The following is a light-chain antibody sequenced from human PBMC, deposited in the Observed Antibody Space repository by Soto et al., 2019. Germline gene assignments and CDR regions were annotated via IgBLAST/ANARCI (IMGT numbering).Light chain of an antibody. V-gene: IGLV2-18*01. Sequence: QSALAQPPSVSGSPGQSVTISCTGTSTDFVSYNRVSWYQQPPGTAPKLIIYEARNRPSGVPDRFSGSKSGNTASLTISGLQDAEEPAPSCSLYKSENTYVFGTGTKVTVL. CDR2: EAR. CDR3: SLYKSENTYV. J-gene: IGLJ1*01. CDR1: STDFVSYNR.